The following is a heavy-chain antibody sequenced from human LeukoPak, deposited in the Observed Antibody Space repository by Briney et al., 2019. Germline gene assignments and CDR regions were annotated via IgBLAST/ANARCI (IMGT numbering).Heavy chain of an antibody. CDR3: AKDKEYSSGWYFENAPGSLLDY. Sequence: GGSLRLSCAASGFTFSSYSMNWVRQAPGKGLEWVSSISSSSSYIYYADSVKGRFTISRDNSKNTLYLQMNSLRAEDTAVYYCAKDKEYSSGWYFENAPGSLLDYWGQGTLVTVSS. D-gene: IGHD6-19*01. J-gene: IGHJ4*02. CDR2: ISSSSSYI. V-gene: IGHV3-21*04. CDR1: GFTFSSYS.